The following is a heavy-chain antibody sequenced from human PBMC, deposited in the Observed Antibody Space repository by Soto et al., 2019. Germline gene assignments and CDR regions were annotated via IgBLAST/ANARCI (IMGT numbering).Heavy chain of an antibody. D-gene: IGHD6-19*01. Sequence: QVQLQESGPGLVKPSQTLSLTCTVSGGSISSGGYYWSWIRQHPGKGLEWIGYIYYSGSTYYNPYLKSRVTISVDTSKNQFSLKLSSVTAADTAVYYCARVGFKKSGRYYFDYWGQGTLVTVSS. V-gene: IGHV4-31*03. CDR3: ARVGFKKSGRYYFDY. CDR1: GGSISSGGYY. CDR2: IYYSGST. J-gene: IGHJ4*02.